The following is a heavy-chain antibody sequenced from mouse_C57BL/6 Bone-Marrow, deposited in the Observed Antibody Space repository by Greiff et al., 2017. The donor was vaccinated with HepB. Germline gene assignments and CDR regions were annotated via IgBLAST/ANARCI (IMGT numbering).Heavy chain of an antibody. Sequence: EVQGVESVAELVRPGASVKLSCTASGFNIKNTYMHWVKQRPEQGLEWIGRIDPANGNTKYAPKFQGKATITADTSSNTAYLQLSSLTSEDTAIYYCARDVATDYYAMDYWGQGTSVTVSS. CDR2: IDPANGNT. CDR1: GFNIKNTY. J-gene: IGHJ4*01. CDR3: ARDVATDYYAMDY. V-gene: IGHV14-3*01. D-gene: IGHD1-1*01.